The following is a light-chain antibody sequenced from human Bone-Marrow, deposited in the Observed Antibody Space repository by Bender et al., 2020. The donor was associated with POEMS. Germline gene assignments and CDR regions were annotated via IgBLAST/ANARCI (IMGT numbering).Light chain of an antibody. CDR2: DVT. CDR3: CSYAATWV. V-gene: IGLV2-11*01. Sequence: QSALTQPRSVSGSPGQSVTISCTGTSNDVRAYDYVSWYQQHPGKAPKLIIFDVTVRPSGVPDRFSASKSGNTASLTISGLQAEDEADYYCCSYAATWVFGGGTKLTVL. J-gene: IGLJ2*01. CDR1: SNDVRAYDY.